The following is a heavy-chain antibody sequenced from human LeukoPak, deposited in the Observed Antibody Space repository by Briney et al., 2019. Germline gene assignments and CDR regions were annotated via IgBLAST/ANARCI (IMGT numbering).Heavy chain of an antibody. Sequence: SVKVSCKASGGTFSSYAISWVRQAPGQGLEWMGGIIPIFGTANFAQKFQGRVTITADESTSTAYMELSSLRSEDTAVYYCARMVCSSTSCYLGVVESNWFDPWGQGTLVTVSS. CDR2: IIPIFGTA. D-gene: IGHD2-2*01. V-gene: IGHV1-69*13. CDR3: ARMVCSSTSCYLGVVESNWFDP. CDR1: GGTFSSYA. J-gene: IGHJ5*02.